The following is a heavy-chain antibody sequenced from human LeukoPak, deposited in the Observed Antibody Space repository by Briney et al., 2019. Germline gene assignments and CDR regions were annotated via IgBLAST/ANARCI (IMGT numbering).Heavy chain of an antibody. CDR3: ARHNPVVIKDDAFDI. D-gene: IGHD3-22*01. CDR2: IYYSGST. V-gene: IGHV4-39*01. J-gene: IGHJ3*02. CDR1: GGSISSSSYY. Sequence: PSETLSLTCTVSGGSISSSSYYWGWIRQPPGRGLEWIGSIYYSGSTYYNPSLKSRVTISVDTSKNQFSLKLSSVTAADTAVYYCARHNPVVIKDDAFDIWGQGTMVTVSS.